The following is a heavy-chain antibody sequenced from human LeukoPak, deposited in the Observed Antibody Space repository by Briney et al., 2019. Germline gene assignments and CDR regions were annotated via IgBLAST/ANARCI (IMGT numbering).Heavy chain of an antibody. CDR3: ARDYCSSTSCLFDY. D-gene: IGHD2-2*01. CDR2: ISAYNGNT. V-gene: IGHV1-18*01. J-gene: IGHJ4*02. CDR1: GYTFTSYG. Sequence: ASVKVSCKASGYTFTSYGISWVRQAPGQGLEWMGWISAYNGNTNYAQRLQGRVTMTTDTSTSTAYMELRSLRSDDTAVYYCARDYCSSTSCLFDYWGQGTLVTVSS.